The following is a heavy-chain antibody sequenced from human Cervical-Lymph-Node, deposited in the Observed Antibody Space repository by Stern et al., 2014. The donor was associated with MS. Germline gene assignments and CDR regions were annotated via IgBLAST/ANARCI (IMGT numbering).Heavy chain of an antibody. CDR2: IDLDDYK. D-gene: IGHD4-17*01. J-gene: IGHJ6*02. CDR3: ARTDHGSQGAEMDV. V-gene: IGHV2-70*01. Sequence: QVTLKESGPALVKPTQTLTLTCTFSGFSLSTSGMCVSWIRQPPGKALEWLALIDLDDYKYYSTSLKTRLTISKDTSKNQVVLTMTNMDPVDTATYYCARTDHGSQGAEMDVWGQGTTVTVSS. CDR1: GFSLSTSGMC.